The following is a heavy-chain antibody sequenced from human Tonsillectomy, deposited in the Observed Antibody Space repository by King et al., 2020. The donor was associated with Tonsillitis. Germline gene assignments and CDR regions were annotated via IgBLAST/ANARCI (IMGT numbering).Heavy chain of an antibody. CDR3: AGDAAVAGTGY. D-gene: IGHD6-19*01. CDR2: IYYSGST. J-gene: IGHJ4*02. Sequence: QLQESGPGLVEPSETLSLTCTVSGGSISSSSYYWGWIRQPPGKGLEWIGRIYYSGSTYYNPTLKSRVTISVDTSKNQFSLKLSSVTAADTAVYYFAGDAAVAGTGYWGQGTLVTVSS. CDR1: GGSISSSSYY. V-gene: IGHV4-39*01.